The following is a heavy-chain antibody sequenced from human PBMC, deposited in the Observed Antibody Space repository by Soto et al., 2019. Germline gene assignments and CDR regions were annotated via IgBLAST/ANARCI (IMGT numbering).Heavy chain of an antibody. CDR2: IYYSGST. D-gene: IGHD2-2*01. CDR3: ARGDIVVVPAAMGWFDP. J-gene: IGHJ5*02. CDR1: GGSISSGGYY. Sequence: SETLSLTCTVSGGSISSGGYYWSWIRQHPGKGLEWIGYIYYSGSTYYNPSLKSRVTISVDTSKNQFSLKLSSVTAADTAVYYCARGDIVVVPAAMGWFDPWGQGTLVTVSS. V-gene: IGHV4-31*03.